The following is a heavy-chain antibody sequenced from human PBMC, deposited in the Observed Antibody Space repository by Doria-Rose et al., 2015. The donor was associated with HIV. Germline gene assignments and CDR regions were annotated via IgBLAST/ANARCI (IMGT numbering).Heavy chain of an antibody. Sequence: DMHWVRQATGKGLEWVSAIGTGGDTYYPGSVKGRFTISRENARNSLYLQMNSLRAGDTAVYYCARAFDNWNYDYWGQGTLVTVSS. D-gene: IGHD1-20*01. J-gene: IGHJ4*02. CDR3: ARAFDNWNYDY. CDR2: IGTGGDT. CDR1: D. V-gene: IGHV3-13*01.